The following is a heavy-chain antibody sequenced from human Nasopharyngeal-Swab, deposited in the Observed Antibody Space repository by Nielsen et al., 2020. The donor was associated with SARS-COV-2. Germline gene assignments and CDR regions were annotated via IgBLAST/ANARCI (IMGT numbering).Heavy chain of an antibody. CDR3: ARSLFEREYSYGVFDY. CDR2: ISSSGGTI. J-gene: IGHJ4*02. Sequence: GGSLRLSCAASGFTFSSYSMNWVRQAPGTGLEWVSYISSSGGTIYYADSVKGRFTISRDNAKNTLYLQMNSLRAEDTAVYYCARSLFEREYSYGVFDYWGQGTLVTVSS. D-gene: IGHD5-18*01. CDR1: GFTFSSYS. V-gene: IGHV3-48*01.